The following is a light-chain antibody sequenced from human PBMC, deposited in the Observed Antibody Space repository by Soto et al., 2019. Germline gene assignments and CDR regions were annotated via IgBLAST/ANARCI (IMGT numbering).Light chain of an antibody. J-gene: IGKJ1*01. V-gene: IGKV1-5*03. CDR2: KAS. Sequence: DIQMTQSPSTLSASVGDRVTITCRASQSISNWLAWFQQKPGKAPKLLIYKASTVESGVPSRFSGSGSGTEFTLTISSLQPDDFATYYCQNYNSYSRTVGQGTKVDIK. CDR3: QNYNSYSRT. CDR1: QSISNW.